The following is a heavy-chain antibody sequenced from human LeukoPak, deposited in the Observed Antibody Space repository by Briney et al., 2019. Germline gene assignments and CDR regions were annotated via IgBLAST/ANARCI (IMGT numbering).Heavy chain of an antibody. J-gene: IGHJ5*02. CDR2: ISAYNGNT. V-gene: IGHV1-18*01. CDR3: ARDPYDYGDINWFDP. D-gene: IGHD4-17*01. Sequence: ASEKVSCKASGYTFTSYGISWVRQAPGQGLEWMGWISAYNGNTNYAQKLQGRVTMTTDTSTSTAYMELRSLRSDDTAVYYCARDPYDYGDINWFDPWGQGTLVTVSS. CDR1: GYTFTSYG.